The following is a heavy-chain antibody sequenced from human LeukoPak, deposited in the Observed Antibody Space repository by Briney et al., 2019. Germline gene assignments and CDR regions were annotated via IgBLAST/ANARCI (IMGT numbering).Heavy chain of an antibody. CDR3: ARGPAAGTAWPFDY. CDR2: INPSSGGT. D-gene: IGHD6-13*01. CDR1: GYTFTGYY. V-gene: IGHV1-2*02. J-gene: IGHJ4*02. Sequence: ASVKVSCKASGYTFTGYYMHWVRQAPGQGLEWMGWINPSSGGTNYAQKFQGRVTMTRDTSISTAYMELSRLRSDDTAVYYCARGPAAGTAWPFDYWGQGTLVTVSS.